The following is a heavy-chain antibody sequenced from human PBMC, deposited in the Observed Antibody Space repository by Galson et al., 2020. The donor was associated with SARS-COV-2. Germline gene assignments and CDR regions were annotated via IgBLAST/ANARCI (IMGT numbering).Heavy chain of an antibody. J-gene: IGHJ6*02. Sequence: SETLSLTCAVHGGSFSGYYYNWIRQPPGKGLEWIGNIYHDGSSTYDPALKSRVTISVDRSKNQLYLKLTSVTASDTAVYCCSTRNRGSQSYGMDDWGQGITITVSS. CDR2: IYHDGSS. CDR1: GGSFSGYY. CDR3: STRNRGSQSYGMDD. V-gene: IGHV4-34*01. D-gene: IGHD5-12*01.